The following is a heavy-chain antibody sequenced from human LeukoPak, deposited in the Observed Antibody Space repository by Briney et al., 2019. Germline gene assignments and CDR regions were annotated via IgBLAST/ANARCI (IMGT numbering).Heavy chain of an antibody. CDR2: IKQDGSEK. CDR1: GFTFSSYW. V-gene: IGHV3-7*03. D-gene: IGHD2-15*01. CDR3: ARSRGLVVVAATDY. J-gene: IGHJ4*02. Sequence: GGSLRLSCAASGFTFSSYWMSWVRQAPGKGLEWVANIKQDGSEKYYVDSVKGRFTISRDNAKNSLYLQMNSLRAEVTAVYYCARSRGLVVVAATDYWGQGTLVTVSS.